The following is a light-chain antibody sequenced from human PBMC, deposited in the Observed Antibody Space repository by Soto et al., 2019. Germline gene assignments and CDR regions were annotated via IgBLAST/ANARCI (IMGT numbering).Light chain of an antibody. Sequence: QSVLTQPPSASGTPGQRVTISCSGTSSNIGSNTVNWYQQLPGTAPKILIYSNNKRPSGVPDRFSGSKSGTSASLAISGLQSEDEADYYCAAWDASLNGVVFGGGTKVTVL. J-gene: IGLJ2*01. CDR2: SNN. CDR3: AAWDASLNGVV. V-gene: IGLV1-44*01. CDR1: SSNIGSNT.